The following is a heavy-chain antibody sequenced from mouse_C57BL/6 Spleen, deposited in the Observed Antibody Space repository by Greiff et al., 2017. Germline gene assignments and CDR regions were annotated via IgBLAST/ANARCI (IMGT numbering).Heavy chain of an antibody. CDR3: ARYYDYPSYAMDY. CDR2: INPNNGGT. J-gene: IGHJ4*01. Sequence: EVKLMESGPELVKPGASVKIPCKASGYTFTDYNMDWVKQSHGKSLEWIGDINPNNGGTIYNQKFKGKATLTVDKSSSTAYMELRSLTSEDTAVYYCARYYDYPSYAMDYWGQGTSVTVSS. D-gene: IGHD2-4*01. CDR1: GYTFTDYN. V-gene: IGHV1-18*01.